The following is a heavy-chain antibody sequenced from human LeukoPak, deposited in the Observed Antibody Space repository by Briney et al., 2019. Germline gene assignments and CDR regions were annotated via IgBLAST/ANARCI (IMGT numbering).Heavy chain of an antibody. V-gene: IGHV4-59*01. CDR2: IYYSGST. CDR3: ARGTVGATHFDY. CDR1: GGSISSDY. D-gene: IGHD1-26*01. J-gene: IGHJ4*02. Sequence: SETLSLTCTVSGGSISSDYWNWIRQPPGKGLEWIGYIYYSGSTNYNVSLKSRVTISVDTSKKQFSLRLSSVTAADTAVYYCARGTVGATHFDYWGQGTLVTVSS.